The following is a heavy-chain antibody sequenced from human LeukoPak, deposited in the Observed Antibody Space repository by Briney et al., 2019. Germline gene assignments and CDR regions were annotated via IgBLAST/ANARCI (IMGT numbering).Heavy chain of an antibody. D-gene: IGHD3-10*01. CDR1: GGSISSSSYY. CDR2: IYYSGST. CDR3: ASVVRTYYYGSGSYIFDY. J-gene: IGHJ4*02. Sequence: SETLSLSCTVSGGSISSSSYYWGWIRQPPGKGLEWIGSIYYSGSTYYNPSLKSRVTISVDTSKNQFSLKLSSVTAADTAVYYCASVVRTYYYGSGSYIFDYWGQGTLVTVSS. V-gene: IGHV4-39*07.